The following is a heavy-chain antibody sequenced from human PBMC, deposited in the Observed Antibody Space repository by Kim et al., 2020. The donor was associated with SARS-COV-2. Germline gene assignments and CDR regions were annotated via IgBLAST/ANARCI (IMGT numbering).Heavy chain of an antibody. Sequence: FRKGRVTISVDTSKNQFSLKLSSVTAAGTAVYYCARGPTVTTRYYYGMDVWGQGTTVTVSS. D-gene: IGHD4-17*01. V-gene: IGHV4-34*01. CDR3: ARGPTVTTRYYYGMDV. J-gene: IGHJ6*02.